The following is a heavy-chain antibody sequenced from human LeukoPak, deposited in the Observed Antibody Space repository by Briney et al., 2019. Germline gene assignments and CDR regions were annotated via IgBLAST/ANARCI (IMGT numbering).Heavy chain of an antibody. CDR1: GFTFSSYG. D-gene: IGHD2-2*01. CDR2: ISYDGSNK. CDR3: AKDLYPYCSSTSCYVVGSAEYFQH. V-gene: IGHV3-30*18. Sequence: GRSLRLSCAASGFTFSSYGMHWVRQAPGKGLEWVAVISYDGSNKYYADSVKGRFTISRDNSKNTLYLQMNSLRAEDTAVYYCAKDLYPYCSSTSCYVVGSAEYFQHWGQGTLVTVSS. J-gene: IGHJ1*01.